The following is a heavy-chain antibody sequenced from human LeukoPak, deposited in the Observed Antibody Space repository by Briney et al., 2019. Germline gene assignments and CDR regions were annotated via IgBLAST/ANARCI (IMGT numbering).Heavy chain of an antibody. V-gene: IGHV3-53*01. CDR1: RFTVSNSF. D-gene: IGHD3-10*01. CDR2: IYSGGSA. Sequence: PGGALRLSCAASRFTVSNSFMSWVRQAPGNGLGWVSVIYSGGSAYYADSVKGRFTISRDNSKNTLYLQMNSLRGEDTAVYYCTRVYGSGSYYSHCWGQGTLDSVSS. CDR3: TRVYGSGSYYSHC. J-gene: IGHJ4*02.